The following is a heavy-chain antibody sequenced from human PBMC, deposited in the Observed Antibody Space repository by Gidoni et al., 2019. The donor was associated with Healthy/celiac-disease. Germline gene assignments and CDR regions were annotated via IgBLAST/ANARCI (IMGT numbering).Heavy chain of an antibody. V-gene: IGHV1-58*01. CDR1: RCTFTGFA. Sequence: QRQLVRSGPEAQKPRTSVQVSCMASRCTFTGFAVQWVRQARGQRLEWIGRIVVGSGNTNYAPKFQERVTITRDMSTSTAYMELSSLRSEDTAVYYCAAAEVVGWVDPWGQGTLVTVSS. CDR2: IVVGSGNT. D-gene: IGHD2-2*01. CDR3: AAAEVVGWVDP. J-gene: IGHJ5*02.